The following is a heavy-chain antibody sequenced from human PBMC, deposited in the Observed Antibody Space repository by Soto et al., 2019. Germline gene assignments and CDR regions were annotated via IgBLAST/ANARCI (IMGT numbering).Heavy chain of an antibody. Sequence: ASVKVSCKASGGTFSSYAISWVRQAPGQGLEWMGGIIPIFGTTDYAQKFQGRVTMTTNTSISTAYMELSSLRSEDTAVYYCARHSGYYYWPFDYWGQGTLVTVSS. V-gene: IGHV1-69*05. CDR2: IIPIFGTT. CDR1: GGTFSSYA. D-gene: IGHD3-22*01. J-gene: IGHJ4*02. CDR3: ARHSGYYYWPFDY.